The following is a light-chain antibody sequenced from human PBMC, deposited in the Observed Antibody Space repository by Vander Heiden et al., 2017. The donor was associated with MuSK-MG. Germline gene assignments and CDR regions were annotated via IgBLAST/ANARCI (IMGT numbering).Light chain of an antibody. J-gene: IGKJ2*01. CDR1: QSVTNNY. Sequence: EIVLTQSPGTLSLSPGERATLSCRASQSVTNNYLAWYQQKPGQAPRLLIYGASSRATGIPDRFGGSGSGTDFTLTISRLEPEDFAVYYCQQYGASPRTFGQGTKLEIK. CDR3: QQYGASPRT. V-gene: IGKV3-20*01. CDR2: GAS.